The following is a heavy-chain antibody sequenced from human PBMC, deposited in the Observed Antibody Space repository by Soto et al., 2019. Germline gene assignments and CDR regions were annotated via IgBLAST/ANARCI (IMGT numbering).Heavy chain of an antibody. Sequence: QVQLQESGPGLVKPSETLSLTCTVSGGSIDSHYWSWIRQPPGEGLEWIGRASYSGSPSYNPSLKSRVTISIDTSKNQFSLKLTSVTAADTAVYYCARQWGGDYWGQGILVTVSS. CDR3: ARQWGGDY. CDR1: GGSIDSHY. D-gene: IGHD3-16*01. J-gene: IGHJ4*02. CDR2: ASYSGSP. V-gene: IGHV4-59*08.